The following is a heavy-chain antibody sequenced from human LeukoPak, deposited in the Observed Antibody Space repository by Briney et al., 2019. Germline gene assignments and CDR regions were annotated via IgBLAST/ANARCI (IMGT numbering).Heavy chain of an antibody. D-gene: IGHD3-10*01. CDR2: ISGSGGST. CDR1: GFTSSSYA. J-gene: IGHJ6*03. V-gene: IGHV3-23*01. Sequence: PGGSLRLSCAASGFTSSSYAMRWVRQAPGKGLEWVSGISGSGGSTYYADSVKGRFTISRDNSKNTLYLQMNSLRAEDTAVYYCAKCGGDYYYYYMDVWGKGTTVTVSS. CDR3: AKCGGDYYYYYMDV.